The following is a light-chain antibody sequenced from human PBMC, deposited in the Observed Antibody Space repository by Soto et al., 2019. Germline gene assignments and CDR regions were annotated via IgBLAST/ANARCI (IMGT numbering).Light chain of an antibody. CDR1: QSISSN. CDR3: QQYNNWPGWT. CDR2: GAS. J-gene: IGKJ1*01. V-gene: IGKV3-15*01. Sequence: EIVMTQSPATLSVSPGERVTLSCRASQSISSNLAWYQQKPGQAPRLLIYGASTRATAIPARISGSGSGTEFTLTISSLQSEDFAVYYCQQYNNWPGWTFGQGTKVEIK.